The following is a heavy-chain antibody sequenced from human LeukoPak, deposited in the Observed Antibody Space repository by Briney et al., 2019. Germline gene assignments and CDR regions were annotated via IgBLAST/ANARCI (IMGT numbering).Heavy chain of an antibody. Sequence: PSQTLSLTCAVSGGSISSGGYSWSWIRQPPGKGLEWIGYIYHSGSTYYNPSLKSRVTISVDRSKNQFSLKLSSVTAADTAVYHCARGVWFGELLFDYWGQGTLVTVSS. D-gene: IGHD3-10*01. J-gene: IGHJ4*02. CDR2: IYHSGST. V-gene: IGHV4-30-2*01. CDR3: ARGVWFGELLFDY. CDR1: GGSISSGGYS.